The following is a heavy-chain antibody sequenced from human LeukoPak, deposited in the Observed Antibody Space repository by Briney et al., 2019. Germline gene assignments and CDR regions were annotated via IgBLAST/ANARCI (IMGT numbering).Heavy chain of an antibody. CDR1: GYTFTGYY. CDR3: ARDIEGVEDSSAPTHY. V-gene: IGHV1-2*02. Sequence: GASVKVSCKASGYTFTGYYMHWVRQAPGQALEWMGWINPNSGGTNYAQKFQGRVTMTRDTSISTAYMELSRLRSDDTAVYYCARDIEGVEDSSAPTHYWGQGALVTVSS. D-gene: IGHD3-22*01. CDR2: INPNSGGT. J-gene: IGHJ4*02.